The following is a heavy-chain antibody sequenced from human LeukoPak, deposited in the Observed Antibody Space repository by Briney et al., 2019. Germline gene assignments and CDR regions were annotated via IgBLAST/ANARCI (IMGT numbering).Heavy chain of an antibody. V-gene: IGHV5-51*01. D-gene: IGHD6-19*01. CDR3: ARKAVDSNGWTGLDY. CDR1: GYIFTSYW. Sequence: GESLKISCKGSGYIFTSYWIAWVRQMPGKGLDWMGVIYPGDSHTRYSPSFQGQVTMSVDKSINTAYLQWSSLKASDTAMYYCARKAVDSNGWTGLDYWGQGTLVTVSS. J-gene: IGHJ4*02. CDR2: IYPGDSHT.